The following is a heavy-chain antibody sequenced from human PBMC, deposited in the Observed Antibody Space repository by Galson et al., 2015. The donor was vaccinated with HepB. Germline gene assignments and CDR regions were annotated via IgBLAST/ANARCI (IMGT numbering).Heavy chain of an antibody. V-gene: IGHV3-11*05. CDR1: GFTFSDYY. J-gene: IGHJ4*02. CDR2: ISSSGGYI. Sequence: SLRLSCAASGFTFSDYYVSWIRQVPGKGLKWVSYISSSGGYIDYADSVKGRFTISRDNAKNSLYLEMNSLRVDDTAVYYCVRDKRDYGSGSLHAADFWGQGVLVTVS. D-gene: IGHD3-10*01. CDR3: VRDKRDYGSGSLHAADF.